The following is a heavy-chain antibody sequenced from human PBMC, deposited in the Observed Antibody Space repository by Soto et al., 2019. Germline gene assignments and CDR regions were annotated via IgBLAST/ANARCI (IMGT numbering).Heavy chain of an antibody. CDR1: GGSFSGYY. V-gene: IGHV4-34*01. CDR2: INYSGST. CDR3: ARTGGMDV. J-gene: IGHJ6*02. Sequence: QVQLQQWGAGLLKPSETLSLTCAVYGGSFSGYYWSWLRQPPGKGPEWIGEINYSGSTKYNPSLESRVTTSVDSSKNQFSLKLNSVSAADTAVYYCARTGGMDVWSQGATVTVSS.